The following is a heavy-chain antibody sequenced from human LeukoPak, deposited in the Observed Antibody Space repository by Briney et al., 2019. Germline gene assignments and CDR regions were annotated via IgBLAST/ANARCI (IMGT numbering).Heavy chain of an antibody. Sequence: GGSLRLSCAASGITFSSYTMTWVRQAPGKGLECVSSISSSSGHIYYADSVKGRFTISRDNAKNSLYLQMNSLRGEDTAVYHCARERSGSFDYWGQGTLVTVSS. CDR3: ARERSGSFDY. D-gene: IGHD3-10*01. CDR2: ISSSSGHI. CDR1: GITFSSYT. J-gene: IGHJ4*02. V-gene: IGHV3-21*01.